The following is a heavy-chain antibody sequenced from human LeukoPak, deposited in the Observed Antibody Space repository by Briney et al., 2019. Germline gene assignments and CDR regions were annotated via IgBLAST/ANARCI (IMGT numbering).Heavy chain of an antibody. J-gene: IGHJ4*02. CDR3: ARRYGGNSLDY. V-gene: IGHV3-11*04. CDR1: GGSISSSGYF. D-gene: IGHD4-23*01. Sequence: LSLTCTVSGGSISSSGYFWGWIRQPPGKGLEWVSYISSSGSTIYYADSVKGRFTISRDNAKKSLYLQMNSLRVEDTAVYYCARRYGGNSLDYWGQGTLVTVSS. CDR2: ISSSGSTI.